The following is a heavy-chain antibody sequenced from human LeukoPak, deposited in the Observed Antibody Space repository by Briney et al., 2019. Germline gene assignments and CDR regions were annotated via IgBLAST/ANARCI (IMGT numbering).Heavy chain of an antibody. CDR2: IRSDGSKK. J-gene: IGHJ4*02. CDR3: ARSAAAGRIVATFAY. V-gene: IGHV3-30*02. CDR1: GFIFSSYG. D-gene: IGHD5-12*01. Sequence: GGSLRLSCAASGFIFSSYGMHWVRQAPGKGLEWLSYIRSDGSKKYYADSVKGRFTISQDNSKNTLYLHMNSLRAEDTAVYYCARSAAAGRIVATFAYWGQGTLVTVSS.